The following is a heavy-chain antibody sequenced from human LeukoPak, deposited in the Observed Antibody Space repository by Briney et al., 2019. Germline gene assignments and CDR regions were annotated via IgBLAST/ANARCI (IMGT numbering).Heavy chain of an antibody. J-gene: IGHJ5*02. CDR1: GFTFSSYS. CDR3: ALDVLRYFDWSAPP. Sequence: PGGSLRLSCAASGFTFSSYSMNWVRQAPGKGLEWVSSISSSSSYIYYADSVKGRFTISRDNAKNSLYLQMNSLRAEDTAVYYCALDVLRYFDWSAPPWGQGTLVTVSS. CDR2: ISSSSSYI. V-gene: IGHV3-21*01. D-gene: IGHD3-9*01.